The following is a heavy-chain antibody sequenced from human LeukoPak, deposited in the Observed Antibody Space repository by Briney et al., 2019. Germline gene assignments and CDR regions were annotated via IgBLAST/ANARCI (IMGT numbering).Heavy chain of an antibody. J-gene: IGHJ4*02. D-gene: IGHD5-24*01. CDR3: ARYHLAQSVDY. CDR1: GFTVSSNY. V-gene: IGHV3-53*01. CDR2: IYSGGST. Sequence: PGGSLRLSCAASGFTVSSNYMSWVRQAPGKGLEWVSLIYSGGSTFYADSVKGRFTISRDNSKNTLYLQMNSLRAEDTAVYYCARYHLAQSVDYWGQGTLVTVSS.